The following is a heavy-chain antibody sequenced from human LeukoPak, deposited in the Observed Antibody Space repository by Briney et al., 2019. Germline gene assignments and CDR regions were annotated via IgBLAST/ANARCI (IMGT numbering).Heavy chain of an antibody. CDR2: ISGSGGST. J-gene: IGHJ6*02. D-gene: IGHD1-26*01. CDR1: CFTFSSYA. CDR3: ANYPAPSGSYYAYYYYGMDV. Sequence: GPLVLSCAASCFTFSSYAMSWVRPAPGKGVGWVSAISGSGGSTYYTDYVKGRFTISRDNSKNTLYLQMNSLRAEDTAVYYCANYPAPSGSYYAYYYYGMDVWGQGTTVTVSS. V-gene: IGHV3-23*01.